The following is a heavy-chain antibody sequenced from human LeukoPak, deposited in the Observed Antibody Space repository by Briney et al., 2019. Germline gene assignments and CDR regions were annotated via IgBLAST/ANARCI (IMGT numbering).Heavy chain of an antibody. V-gene: IGHV3-21*01. CDR1: GFTFSSYS. CDR3: AKNGGLEKTPSLWFGELFDY. D-gene: IGHD3-10*01. J-gene: IGHJ4*02. CDR2: ISSSSSYI. Sequence: PGGSLRLSCAASGFTFSSYSMNWVRQAPGKGLEWVSSISSSSSYIYYADSVKGRFTISRDNAKNSLYLQMNSLRAEDTAVYYCAKNGGLEKTPSLWFGELFDYWGQGTLVTVSS.